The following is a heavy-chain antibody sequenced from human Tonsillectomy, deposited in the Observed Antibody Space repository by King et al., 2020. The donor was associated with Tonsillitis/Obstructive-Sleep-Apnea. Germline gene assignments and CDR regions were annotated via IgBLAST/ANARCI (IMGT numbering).Heavy chain of an antibody. J-gene: IGHJ6*03. CDR3: AHTFEGANFYDYMDV. D-gene: IGHD1-26*01. Sequence: TLKESGPTLVKPTQTLTLTCTFSGFSLSTSGVGVGWIRQPPGKALEWLALIYWDDNKRYSPSLKSRLTITKDTSKNQVVLTMTNMNPVDTATYYCAHTFEGANFYDYMDVWGKGATVTVSS. CDR2: IYWDDNK. CDR1: GFSLSTSGVG. V-gene: IGHV2-5*02.